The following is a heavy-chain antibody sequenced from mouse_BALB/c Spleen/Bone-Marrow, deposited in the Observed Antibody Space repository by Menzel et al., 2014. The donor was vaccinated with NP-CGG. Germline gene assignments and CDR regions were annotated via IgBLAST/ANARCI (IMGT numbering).Heavy chain of an antibody. CDR3: AIYYRSSWFAY. CDR2: IWGDGST. J-gene: IGHJ3*01. Sequence: QVQLQQSGPGLVAPSQSLSIACTVSGFSLTSYGVSWVRQPPGKGLGWLGVIWGDGSTNYHSALISRLSISKDNSKSQVFLKLNRLQTDDTATYYCAIYYRSSWFAYWGQGTLVTVSA. CDR1: GFSLTSYG. V-gene: IGHV2-3*01. D-gene: IGHD2-14*01.